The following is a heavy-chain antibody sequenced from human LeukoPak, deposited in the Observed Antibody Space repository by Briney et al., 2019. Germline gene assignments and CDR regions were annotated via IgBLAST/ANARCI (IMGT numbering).Heavy chain of an antibody. CDR1: GYTFTGYY. V-gene: IGHV1-2*02. CDR2: INPNSGGT. CDR3: ARSYGSGSYPNHFDY. D-gene: IGHD3-10*01. J-gene: IGHJ4*02. Sequence: ASVKVSCKAFGYTFTGYYMHWVRQAPGQGLEWMGWINPNSGGTNYAQKFQGRVTMTRDTSISTAYMELSRLRSDDTAVYYCARSYGSGSYPNHFDYWGQGTLVTVSS.